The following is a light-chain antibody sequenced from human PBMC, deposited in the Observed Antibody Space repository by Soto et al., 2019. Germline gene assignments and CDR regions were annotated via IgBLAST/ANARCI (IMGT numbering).Light chain of an antibody. Sequence: QSVLTQPPSASGSPGQSVTISCSGTSSDVGAYNYVSWYQQHPGKAPKLMIYEVIKRPSGVPDRFSGSKSGNTASLTVSGLQAEDEADYYCSSYAGSNNLGVFGTGTKLTVL. CDR3: SSYAGSNNLGV. CDR2: EVI. V-gene: IGLV2-8*01. J-gene: IGLJ1*01. CDR1: SSDVGAYNY.